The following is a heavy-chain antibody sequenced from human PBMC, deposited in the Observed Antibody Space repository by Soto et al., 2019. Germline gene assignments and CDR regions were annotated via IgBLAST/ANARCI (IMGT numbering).Heavy chain of an antibody. J-gene: IGHJ6*02. Sequence: SETLSLTCTVSGGSVSSGSYYWSWIRQPPGKGLEWIGYIYYSGSTNYNTSLKSRVTISVDTSKNQFSLKLSSVTAADTAVYYCARDLVVPAASTRNYYYYGMDVWGQGTTVTVSS. D-gene: IGHD2-2*01. CDR3: ARDLVVPAASTRNYYYYGMDV. CDR1: GGSVSSGSYY. CDR2: IYYSGST. V-gene: IGHV4-61*01.